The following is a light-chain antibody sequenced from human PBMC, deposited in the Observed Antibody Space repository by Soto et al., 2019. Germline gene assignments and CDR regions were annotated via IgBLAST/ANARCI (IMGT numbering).Light chain of an antibody. CDR1: HSIVHSDGIAY. J-gene: IGKJ5*01. Sequence: VVMTQSPRALPVTLGQPASISCRSSHSIVHSDGIAYFSWFQQRPSRSPRRXIYKVSNRASGVPARFSGSGSGTDFALKISRVEAEDVGVYYCLQGKYWPITFGQGTRLEIK. CDR3: LQGKYWPIT. CDR2: KVS. V-gene: IGKV2-30*02.